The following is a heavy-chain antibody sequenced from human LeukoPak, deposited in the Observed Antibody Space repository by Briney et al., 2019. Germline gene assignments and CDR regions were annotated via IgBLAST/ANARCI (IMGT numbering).Heavy chain of an antibody. CDR2: IFYSGST. J-gene: IGHJ4*02. CDR3: ARAGVSLVGATFYDY. Sequence: SETLSLTCTVSGGSISTSNYYWGWIRQPPGKGLEWIGNIFYSGSTYYSPSLKRRVTISVDTSKNQFSLKLSSVTAADTAVYYCARAGVSLVGATFYDYWGQGTLVTVSS. CDR1: GGSISTSNYY. D-gene: IGHD1-26*01. V-gene: IGHV4-39*07.